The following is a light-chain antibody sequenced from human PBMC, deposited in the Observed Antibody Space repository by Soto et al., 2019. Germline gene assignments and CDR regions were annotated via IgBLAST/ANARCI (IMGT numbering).Light chain of an antibody. V-gene: IGKV1-39*01. Sequence: DIQMTQSPSSLSASVGDRVTITCRASQSIRSYLNWYQQKPGKAPQVMIYGTSSLQSGVPSRFSGSGSGADCTLTISSLHPEDFATYYCQQSYSTAYPFGQGTKLEIK. J-gene: IGKJ2*01. CDR2: GTS. CDR3: QQSYSTAYP. CDR1: QSIRSY.